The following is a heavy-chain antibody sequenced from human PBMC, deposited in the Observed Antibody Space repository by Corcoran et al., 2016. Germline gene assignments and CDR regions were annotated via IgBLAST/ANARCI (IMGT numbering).Heavy chain of an antibody. Sequence: LQLQESGPGLVKPSETLSLTCTVSGGSISSTSYYWDWIRQPPGKGLEWIGSVYYSGRTYSTPSLKSRVTISVDTSKNQFSLKRTSVTVADTAVYYCAREGRAGGYCRSDCYYDGFEIWGQVTMVTVSS. J-gene: IGHJ3*02. D-gene: IGHD2-21*02. CDR2: VYYSGRT. CDR1: GGSISSTSYY. CDR3: AREGRAGGYCRSDCYYDGFEI. V-gene: IGHV4-39*07.